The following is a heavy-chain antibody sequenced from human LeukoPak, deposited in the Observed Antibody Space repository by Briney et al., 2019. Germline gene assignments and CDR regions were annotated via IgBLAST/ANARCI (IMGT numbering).Heavy chain of an antibody. D-gene: IGHD6-19*01. J-gene: IGHJ5*02. CDR1: GGSISSSSYY. CDR2: IYYSGST. V-gene: IGHV4-39*01. Sequence: SETLSLTCTVSGGSISSSSYYWGWIRQPPGKGLEWIGSIYYSGSTYYNPSLKSRVTISVDTSKNQFSLKLSSVTATDTAVYYCARQIAVAGYVWFDPWGQGTLVTVSS. CDR3: ARQIAVAGYVWFDP.